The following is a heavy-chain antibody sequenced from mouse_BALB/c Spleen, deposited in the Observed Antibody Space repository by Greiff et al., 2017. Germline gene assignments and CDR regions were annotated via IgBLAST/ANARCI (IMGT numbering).Heavy chain of an antibody. Sequence: VKLQESGAELMKPGASVKISCKATGYTFSSYWIEWVKQRPGHGLEWIGEILPGSGSTNYNEKFKGKATFTADTSSNTAYMQLSSLTSEDSAVYYCARGRGRDGYYDAMDYWGQGTSVTVSS. V-gene: IGHV1-9*01. CDR3: ARGRGRDGYYDAMDY. J-gene: IGHJ4*01. CDR1: GYTFSSYW. D-gene: IGHD2-3*01. CDR2: ILPGSGST.